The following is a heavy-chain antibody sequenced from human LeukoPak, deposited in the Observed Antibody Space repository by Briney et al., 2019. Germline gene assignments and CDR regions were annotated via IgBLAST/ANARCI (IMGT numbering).Heavy chain of an antibody. CDR1: GSSFSTYG. D-gene: IGHD3-22*01. V-gene: IGHV3-33*03. J-gene: IGHJ3*02. CDR3: AKEVGEYYYDSSGYYGGAFDI. CDR2: ISYDGSKT. Sequence: GGSLRLSCAAFGSSFSTYGIRWVRQAPGKGLEWVGVISYDGSKTWYADSVKGRFTISRDNAKNSLYLQMNSLRAEDTAVYYCAKEVGEYYYDSSGYYGGAFDIWGQGTMVTVSS.